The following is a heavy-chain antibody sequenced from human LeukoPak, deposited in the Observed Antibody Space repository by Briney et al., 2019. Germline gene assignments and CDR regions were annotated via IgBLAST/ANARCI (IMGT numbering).Heavy chain of an antibody. J-gene: IGHJ4*02. CDR1: GFTFSTYW. Sequence: PGGSLRLSCAASGFTFSTYWMHWVRQAPGKGLVWVSRIHTDGSSTSYADSVKGRFTISRDNAKNTLYLQMNSLRAEDTAVYYCARVGGSPHSDYWGQGTLVTVSS. V-gene: IGHV3-74*01. CDR2: IHTDGSST. D-gene: IGHD1-26*01. CDR3: ARVGGSPHSDY.